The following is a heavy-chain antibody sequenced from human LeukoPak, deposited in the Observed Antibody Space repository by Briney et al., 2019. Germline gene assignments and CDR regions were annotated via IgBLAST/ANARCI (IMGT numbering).Heavy chain of an antibody. J-gene: IGHJ4*02. Sequence: SETLSLTCAVYGGSFSGYYWSWVRQPPGKGLEWIGEINHSGSTNYNPSLKSRVTISVDTSKNQFSLKLSSVTAADTAVYYCARGRLWGDYWGQGTLVTVSS. CDR2: INHSGST. D-gene: IGHD5-18*01. CDR1: GGSFSGYY. V-gene: IGHV4-34*01. CDR3: ARGRLWGDY.